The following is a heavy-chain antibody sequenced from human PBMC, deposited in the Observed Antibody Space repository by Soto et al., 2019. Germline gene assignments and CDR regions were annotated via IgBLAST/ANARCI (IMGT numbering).Heavy chain of an antibody. D-gene: IGHD2-8*01. CDR2: ISAYNGNT. CDR1: GYIFVNYG. Sequence: QVQLVQSEAEVKKPGASVKVSCRASGYIFVNYGISWVRQAPGQGLEWMGWISAYNGNTKYAQELQGRVTMTRDTSASTAYMELGSLSSDDTAVYYCARNNDVFTAYYLDYWGQGTLVTVSS. CDR3: ARNNDVFTAYYLDY. V-gene: IGHV1-18*01. J-gene: IGHJ4*02.